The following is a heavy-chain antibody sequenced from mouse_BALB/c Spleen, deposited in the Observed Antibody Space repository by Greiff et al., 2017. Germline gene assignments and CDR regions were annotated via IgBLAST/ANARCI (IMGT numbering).Heavy chain of an antibody. D-gene: IGHD1-1*01. J-gene: IGHJ3*01. CDR3: ARCGSSYPWCAY. CDR2: ILPGSGST. V-gene: IGHV1-9*01. Sequence: VQLQQSGAELMKPGASVKISCKATGYTFSSYWIEWVKQRPGHGLEWIGEILPGSGSTNYNEKFKGKATFTADTSSNTAYMQLSSLTSEDSAVYYCARCGSSYPWCAYWGQGTLVTVSA. CDR1: GYTFSSYW.